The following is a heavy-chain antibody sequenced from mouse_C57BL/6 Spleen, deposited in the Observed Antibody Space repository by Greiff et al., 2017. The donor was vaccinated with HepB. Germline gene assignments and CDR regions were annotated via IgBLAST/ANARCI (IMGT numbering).Heavy chain of an antibody. V-gene: IGHV5-4*03. D-gene: IGHD2-1*01. Sequence: EVKLMESGGGLVKPGGSLKLSCAASGFTFSSYAMSWVRQTPEKRLEWVATISDGGSYTYYPDNVKGRFTISRDNAKNNLYLQMSHLKSEDTAMYYCARGPLYYGNYGGDYFDYWGQGTTLTVSS. CDR2: ISDGGSYT. CDR3: ARGPLYYGNYGGDYFDY. CDR1: GFTFSSYA. J-gene: IGHJ2*01.